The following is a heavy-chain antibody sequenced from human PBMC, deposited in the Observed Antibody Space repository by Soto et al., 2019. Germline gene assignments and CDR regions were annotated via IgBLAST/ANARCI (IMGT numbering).Heavy chain of an antibody. CDR2: INSDGSST. Sequence: EVQLVESGGGLVQPGGSLRLSCAASGFTFSSYWMHWVRQAPGKGLVWVSRINSDGSSTNYADSVKGRFTISRDNAKNTLYLQMNSLRAEDTAAYYCARGSGTTVTTHPDYWGQGTLVTVSS. CDR1: GFTFSSYW. J-gene: IGHJ4*02. CDR3: ARGSGTTVTTHPDY. D-gene: IGHD4-17*01. V-gene: IGHV3-74*01.